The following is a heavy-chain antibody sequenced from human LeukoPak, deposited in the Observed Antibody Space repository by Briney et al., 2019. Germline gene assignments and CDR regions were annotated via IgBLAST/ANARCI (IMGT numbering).Heavy chain of an antibody. J-gene: IGHJ4*02. CDR2: INQIGNT. CDR3: ARIRRPLRGYFDH. V-gene: IGHV4-34*01. Sequence: SETLALTCYLYGGSFSGYYWSWIRQSPGKGLEWIGEINQIGNTNYIPSLKSRLTISIDTSNHQFSLNLTSVTAADTGVYYCARIRRPLRGYFDHWGQGTLVT. CDR1: GGSFSGYY. D-gene: IGHD3-16*01.